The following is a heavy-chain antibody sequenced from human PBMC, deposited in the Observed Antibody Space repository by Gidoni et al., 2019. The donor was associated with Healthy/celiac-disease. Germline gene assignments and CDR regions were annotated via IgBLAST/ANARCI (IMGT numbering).Heavy chain of an antibody. Sequence: QLQLVQSGAEVKQPGSSVKVSCTASAGTFSSYAISWVRQAPGQGLEWMGGIIPICGTANYAQKFQGRVTITADESTSTAYMELSSLRSEDTAVYYCARGEDCGGDCYYYYYGMDVWGQGTTVTVSS. CDR3: ARGEDCGGDCYYYYYGMDV. CDR1: AGTFSSYA. D-gene: IGHD2-21*02. CDR2: IIPICGTA. V-gene: IGHV1-69*01. J-gene: IGHJ6*02.